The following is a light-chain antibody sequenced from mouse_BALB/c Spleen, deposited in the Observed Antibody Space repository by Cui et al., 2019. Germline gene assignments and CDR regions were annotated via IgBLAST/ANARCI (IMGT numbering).Light chain of an antibody. J-gene: IGKJ1*01. V-gene: IGKV4-80*01. Sequence: QIVLTQSPAIMSTSLGEEITLTCSASSSVSNMHWYQQKSGPSPKLLIYNTSNLASGVPSRFSGSGSGTFFSLTISSVEAEDAADYYCHQWSSWTFGGGTKLEIK. CDR3: HQWSSWT. CDR2: NTS. CDR1: SSVSN.